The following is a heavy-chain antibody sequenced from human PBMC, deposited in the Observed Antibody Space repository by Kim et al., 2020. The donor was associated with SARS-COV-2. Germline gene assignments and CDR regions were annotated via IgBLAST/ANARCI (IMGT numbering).Heavy chain of an antibody. CDR2: INHSGST. Sequence: SETLSLTCAVYGGSFSGYYWSWIRQPPGKGLEWIGEINHSGSTNYNPSLKSRVTISVDTSKNQFSLKLSSVTAADTAVYYCARRYAAAGPFDYWGQGTLVTVSS. J-gene: IGHJ4*02. CDR1: GGSFSGYY. D-gene: IGHD6-13*01. CDR3: ARRYAAAGPFDY. V-gene: IGHV4-34*01.